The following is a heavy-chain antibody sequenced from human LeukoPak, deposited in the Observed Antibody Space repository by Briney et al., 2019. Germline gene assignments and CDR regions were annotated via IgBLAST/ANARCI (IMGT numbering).Heavy chain of an antibody. D-gene: IGHD3-10*01. CDR1: GGSISSYY. CDR2: IYYSGST. V-gene: IGHV4-59*12. CDR3: ARGVLLWFGESDAFDI. J-gene: IGHJ3*02. Sequence: PSETLSLTCTVSGGSISSYYWSWIRQPPGKGLEWIGSIYYSGSTYYNPSLKSRVTISVDTSKNQFSLKLSSVTAADTAVYYCARGVLLWFGESDAFDIWGQGTMVTVSS.